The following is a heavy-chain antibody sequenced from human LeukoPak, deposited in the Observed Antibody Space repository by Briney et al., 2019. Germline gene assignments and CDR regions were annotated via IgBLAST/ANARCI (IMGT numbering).Heavy chain of an antibody. Sequence: SVKGSCKASGVTFSSYTISWVRQAPGQGLDWMGRIIPILGIANYAQKFQGRVTITADQSTSTAYLELSSLRSEDTAVYYCARSDSSGYYPSDDADYWGQGTLVTVSS. D-gene: IGHD3-22*01. CDR2: IIPILGIA. J-gene: IGHJ4*02. CDR3: ARSDSSGYYPSDDADY. V-gene: IGHV1-69*02. CDR1: GVTFSSYT.